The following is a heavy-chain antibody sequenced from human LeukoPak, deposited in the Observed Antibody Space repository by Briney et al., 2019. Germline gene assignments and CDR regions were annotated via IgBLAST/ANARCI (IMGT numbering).Heavy chain of an antibody. Sequence: GGSLRLSCAASGFTFSSYSMNWVRQAPGKGLEWVSSISSSSSYIYYANSVKDRFTISRDNAKNSLYLQMNSLRAEDTAVYYCVRDYENLTGSKTRFHYWGQGTLVTVSS. CDR2: ISSSSSYI. V-gene: IGHV3-21*01. CDR1: GFTFSSYS. J-gene: IGHJ4*02. D-gene: IGHD3-9*01. CDR3: VRDYENLTGSKTRFHY.